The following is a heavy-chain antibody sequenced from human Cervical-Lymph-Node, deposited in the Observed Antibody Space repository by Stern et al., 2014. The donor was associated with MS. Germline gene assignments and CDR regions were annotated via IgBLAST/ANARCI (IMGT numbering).Heavy chain of an antibody. V-gene: IGHV3-30*18. J-gene: IGHJ6*02. CDR2: ISYDGSNN. CDR1: GFTFSSYG. D-gene: IGHD6-13*01. CDR3: AKRFGYSSSWYRGGYYYYGMDV. Sequence: VQLVESGGGVVQPGRSLRLSWAASGFTFSSYGMHWVRQAPGKGLEWVAVISYDGSNNYYADSVKGRFTITRDNSKNPLYLQMNSLRAEDTAVYYCAKRFGYSSSWYRGGYYYYGMDVWGQGTTVTVSS.